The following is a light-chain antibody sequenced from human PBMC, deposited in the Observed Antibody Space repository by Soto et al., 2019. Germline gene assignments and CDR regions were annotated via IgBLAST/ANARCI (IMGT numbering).Light chain of an antibody. J-gene: IGKJ4*01. CDR1: HSVGSL. Sequence: ETVLTQSPATLSVSQGERATLSCRASHSVGSLLAWYQQKPGQSPRLIIYGASTRATGIPDRFSGSGSGTEFTLTISSLQSEDFAVDYCQQYNKWPPLTFGGGTKVEIK. CDR2: GAS. V-gene: IGKV3-15*01. CDR3: QQYNKWPPLT.